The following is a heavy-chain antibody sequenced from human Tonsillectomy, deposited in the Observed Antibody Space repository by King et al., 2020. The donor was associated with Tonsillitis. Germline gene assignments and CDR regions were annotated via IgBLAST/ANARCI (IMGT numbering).Heavy chain of an antibody. J-gene: IGHJ4*02. D-gene: IGHD3-22*01. V-gene: IGHV4-34*01. CDR2: INHSGST. CDR1: GGSFSGYY. CDR3: ARGGVYYDSSGYYAY. Sequence: VQLQRWGAGLLKPSETLSLTCAVYGGSFSGYYWSWIRQPPGKGLEWIGEINHSGSTNYNPSLKSRVTISVDTSKNQFSLKLSSVTAADTAVYYCARGGVYYDSSGYYAYWGQGTLVTVSS.